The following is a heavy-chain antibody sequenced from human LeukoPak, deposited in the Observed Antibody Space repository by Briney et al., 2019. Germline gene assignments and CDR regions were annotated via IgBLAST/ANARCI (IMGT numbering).Heavy chain of an antibody. CDR1: GGSISSGSYY. CDR2: IYTSGST. CDR3: AREARYCSSTSCYQYQRINWFDP. Sequence: SETLSLTCTVSGGSISSGSYYWSWIRQPAGKGLEWIGRIYTSGSTNYNPSLKSRVTISVDTSKNQFSLKLSSVTAADTAVYYCAREARYCSSTSCYQYQRINWFDPWGQGTLVTVSS. J-gene: IGHJ5*02. V-gene: IGHV4-61*02. D-gene: IGHD2-2*01.